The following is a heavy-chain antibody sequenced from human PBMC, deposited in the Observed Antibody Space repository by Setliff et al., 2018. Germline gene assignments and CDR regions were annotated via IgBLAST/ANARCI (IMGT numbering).Heavy chain of an antibody. J-gene: IGHJ3*02. V-gene: IGHV3-48*01. CDR2: ISSSSHII. CDR3: ATDHQIQDIVMVVTGPGGAFDI. Sequence: GGSLRLSCEASGFTFSGYSMNWVRQAPGKGLEWVSYISSSSHIISYADSVKGRFTISRDNAKNSLYLQMNSLRSEDTAVYYCATDHQIQDIVMVVTGPGGAFDIWGQGTMVTVSS. D-gene: IGHD2-15*01. CDR1: GFTFSGYS.